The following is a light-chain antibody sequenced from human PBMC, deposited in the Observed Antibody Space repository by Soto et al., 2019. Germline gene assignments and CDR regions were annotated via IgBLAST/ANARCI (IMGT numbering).Light chain of an antibody. CDR2: EVS. J-gene: IGLJ1*01. Sequence: QSALTQPASVSGSPGQSITISCTGTSSDDGGYNYVSWYQQHPGKAPKLLIYEVSNRPSGVSNRFSGSKSGNTASLSISGLQAEDAADYYCRSYTSSSTPYVFGTGTKLTVL. V-gene: IGLV2-14*01. CDR1: SSDDGGYNY. CDR3: RSYTSSSTPYV.